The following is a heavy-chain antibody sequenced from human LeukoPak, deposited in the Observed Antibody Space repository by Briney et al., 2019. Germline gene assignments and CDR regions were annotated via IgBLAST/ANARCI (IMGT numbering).Heavy chain of an antibody. CDR1: GFSVGSNC. D-gene: IGHD1-26*01. CDR3: AKKVVVGATSPYSDFQD. CDR2: ISGSGVTT. J-gene: IGHJ1*01. Sequence: GGSLRLSCAASGFSVGSNCMNWVRQAPGKGLEWVSAISGSGVTTHYAGSVKGRFSISRDNSKNTLYLQMNSLRAEDTALYYCAKKVVVGATSPYSDFQDWGQGTLVTVSS. V-gene: IGHV3-23*01.